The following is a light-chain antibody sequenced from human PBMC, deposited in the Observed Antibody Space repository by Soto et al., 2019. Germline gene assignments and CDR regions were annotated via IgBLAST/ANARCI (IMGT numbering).Light chain of an antibody. CDR2: DAS. V-gene: IGKV1-5*01. Sequence: DIRVSQSLSTLSASIGDRVTITCRASQKISSWLAWYQQKPGKAPKLLIYDASGLEGGVPSRFSGSGSGTEFTLTISSLQPDDFATYYCQQYTSYPWTFGQGTKVAIK. J-gene: IGKJ1*01. CDR3: QQYTSYPWT. CDR1: QKISSW.